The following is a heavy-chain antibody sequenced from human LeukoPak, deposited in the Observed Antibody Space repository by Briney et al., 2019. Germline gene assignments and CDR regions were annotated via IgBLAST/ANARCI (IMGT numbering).Heavy chain of an antibody. Sequence: ASVKVSCKASGYTFTSYDINWVRQATGQGLEWMGWMNPNSGNTGYAQKFQGRVTMTRNTSISTAYMELSSLRSEDTAVYYCARVALNGAAAGTFYWFDPWGQGALVTVSS. CDR3: ARVALNGAAAGTFYWFDP. J-gene: IGHJ5*02. CDR1: GYTFTSYD. D-gene: IGHD6-13*01. CDR2: MNPNSGNT. V-gene: IGHV1-8*01.